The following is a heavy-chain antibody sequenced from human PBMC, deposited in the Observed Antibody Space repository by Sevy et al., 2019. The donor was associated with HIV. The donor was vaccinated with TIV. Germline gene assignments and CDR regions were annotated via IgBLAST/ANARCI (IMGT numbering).Heavy chain of an antibody. J-gene: IGHJ6*02. CDR1: GFTFSSYD. V-gene: IGHV3-13*05. CDR3: ARSGGYGDYGMDV. D-gene: IGHD5-12*01. CDR2: VGPAGDP. Sequence: GGSLRLSCVASGFTFSSYDMHWVRQVTGKGLEWVSGVGPAGDPFYPGSVKGRFTISRENAKNSFYLQMNSLRVGDTAVYYCARSGGYGDYGMDVWGQGTTVTVSS.